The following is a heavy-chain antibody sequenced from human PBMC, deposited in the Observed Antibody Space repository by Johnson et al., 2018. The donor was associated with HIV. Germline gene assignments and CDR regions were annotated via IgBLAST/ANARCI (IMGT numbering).Heavy chain of an antibody. CDR1: GFTFSSYA. CDR3: ARDIGEQLRYAFDI. CDR2: ISASGGST. Sequence: VQLVESGGGLVQPGGSLRLSCAASGFTFSSYAMSWVRQAPGKGLEWVSGISASGGSTYDADSVKGRFTISRDNSKNTLYLQMNSLRAEDTAIYYCARDIGEQLRYAFDIWGQGTMVTVSS. D-gene: IGHD3-10*01. V-gene: IGHV3-23*04. J-gene: IGHJ3*02.